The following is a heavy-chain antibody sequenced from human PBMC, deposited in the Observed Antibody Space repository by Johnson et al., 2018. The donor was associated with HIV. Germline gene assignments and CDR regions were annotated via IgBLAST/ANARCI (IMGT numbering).Heavy chain of an antibody. CDR2: VKSKTDGGTT. CDR1: GFTLSNAW. J-gene: IGHJ3*02. Sequence: VHLLEPGRGLVKPGPSLPLSCAPSGFTLSNAWPTWDRQAPGRGLEWVGRVKSKTDGGTTDYGAPVKGRFSISRDDSKNTLYLQMSSLKTEDTAVYYCTTGVDTAMYAFDIWGQGTMVTVSS. CDR3: TTGVDTAMYAFDI. D-gene: IGHD5-18*01. V-gene: IGHV3-15*01.